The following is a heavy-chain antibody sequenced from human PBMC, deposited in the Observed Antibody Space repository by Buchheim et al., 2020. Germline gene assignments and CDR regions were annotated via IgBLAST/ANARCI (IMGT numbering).Heavy chain of an antibody. J-gene: IGHJ4*02. CDR2: MNPNSGNT. CDR3: ASLGRSNYYDSSGYYTYYFDY. D-gene: IGHD3-22*01. V-gene: IGHV1-8*01. Sequence: QVQLVQSGAEVKKPGASVKVSCKASGYTFTSYDINWVRQATGQGLEWMGWMNPNSGNTGYAQKFQGRVTMNRNTSISTAYMELSSLRSEDTAVYYCASLGRSNYYDSSGYYTYYFDYWGQGTL. CDR1: GYTFTSYD.